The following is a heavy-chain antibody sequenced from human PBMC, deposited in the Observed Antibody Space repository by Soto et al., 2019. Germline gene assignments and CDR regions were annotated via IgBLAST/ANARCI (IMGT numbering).Heavy chain of an antibody. J-gene: IGHJ5*02. CDR1: GGSISSYY. D-gene: IGHD3-3*01. CDR2: IYYSGST. CDR3: ARDSFPSDYDFWSGYGNNWFDP. V-gene: IGHV4-59*01. Sequence: PSETLSLTCTVSGGSISSYYWSWIRQPPGKGLEWIGYIYYSGSTNYNPSLKSRVTISVDTSKNQFSLKLSSVTAADTAVYYCARDSFPSDYDFWSGYGNNWFDPWGQGTLVTVPS.